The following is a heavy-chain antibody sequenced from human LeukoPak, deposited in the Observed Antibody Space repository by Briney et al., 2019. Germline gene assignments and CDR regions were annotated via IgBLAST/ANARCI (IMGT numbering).Heavy chain of an antibody. Sequence: GASVKVSCKASGYTFTSYAMHWVRQAPGQRLEWMGWINAGNGNTKYSQKFQGRVTITRDTSASTAYMELSSLRSEDTAVYYCARVPYCSGGSCYSNFDYWGQGTLVTVSS. D-gene: IGHD2-15*01. CDR3: ARVPYCSGGSCYSNFDY. J-gene: IGHJ4*02. CDR2: INAGNGNT. CDR1: GYTFTSYA. V-gene: IGHV1-3*01.